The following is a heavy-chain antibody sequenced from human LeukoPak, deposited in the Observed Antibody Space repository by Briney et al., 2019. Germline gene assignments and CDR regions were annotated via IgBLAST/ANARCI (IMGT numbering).Heavy chain of an antibody. CDR2: ISSSSSTI. CDR3: ARDLTMVPAAISWFDP. Sequence: PGGSLRLSCAASGFTFSSYWIHWVRQAPGKGLEWVSYISSSSSTIYYADSVKGRFTISRDNAKNSLYLQMNSLRAEDTAVYYCARDLTMVPAAISWFDPWGQGTLVTVSS. CDR1: GFTFSSYW. V-gene: IGHV3-48*01. D-gene: IGHD2-2*02. J-gene: IGHJ5*02.